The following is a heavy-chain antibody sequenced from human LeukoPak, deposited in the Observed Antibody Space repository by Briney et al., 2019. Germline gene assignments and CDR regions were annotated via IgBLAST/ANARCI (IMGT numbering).Heavy chain of an antibody. D-gene: IGHD6-19*01. Sequence: PGASLRLSCVASGSTFTNYGMSWVRQAPGKGLEWVSTINDNGLNTHYADSVKGRFTISRDDSKNTLHLQMNSLRADDTALYYCTKGDGGWYPIDYWGQGVLVIVSS. CDR2: INDNGLNT. CDR3: TKGDGGWYPIDY. CDR1: GSTFTNYG. V-gene: IGHV3-23*01. J-gene: IGHJ4*02.